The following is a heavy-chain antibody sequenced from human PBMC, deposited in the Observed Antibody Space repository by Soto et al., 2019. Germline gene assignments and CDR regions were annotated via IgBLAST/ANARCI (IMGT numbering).Heavy chain of an antibody. CDR1: GFTFSNYG. CDR2: ISGSGGLT. Sequence: EVQLLESGGGLVQPGESLRLSCAASGFTFSNYGMSWVRQAPGKGLEWVSAISGSGGLTYYADSVKGRFNVSRDNSKNTLYLQMNSLRADDTAVYYCATIPVAGNWYFGLWGRGTLVTVSS. J-gene: IGHJ2*01. D-gene: IGHD6-19*01. CDR3: ATIPVAGNWYFGL. V-gene: IGHV3-23*01.